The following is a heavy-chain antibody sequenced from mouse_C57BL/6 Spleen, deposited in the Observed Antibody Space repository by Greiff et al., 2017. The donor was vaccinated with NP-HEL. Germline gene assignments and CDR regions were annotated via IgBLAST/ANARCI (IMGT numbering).Heavy chain of an antibody. CDR2: IWRGGST. J-gene: IGHJ1*03. D-gene: IGHD1-1*01. CDR3: AKNGDYYGSSEYFDV. V-gene: IGHV2-5*01. Sequence: QVQLKESGPGLVQPSQSLSITCTVSGFSLTSYGVHWVRQSPGKGLEWLGVIWRGGSTDYNAAFMSRLSITKDNSKSQVFFKMNSLQADDTAIYYCAKNGDYYGSSEYFDVWGTGTTVTVSS. CDR1: GFSLTSYG.